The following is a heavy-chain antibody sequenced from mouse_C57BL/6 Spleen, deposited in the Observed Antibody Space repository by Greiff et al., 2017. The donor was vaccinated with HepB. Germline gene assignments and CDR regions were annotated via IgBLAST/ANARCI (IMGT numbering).Heavy chain of an antibody. CDR2: ISSGGDYI. CDR1: GFTFSSYA. V-gene: IGHV5-9-1*02. D-gene: IGHD2-4*01. J-gene: IGHJ1*03. CDR3: TRDGITTGYFDV. Sequence: DVMLVESGEGLVKPGGSLKLSCAASGFTFSSYAMSWVRQTPEKRLEWVAYISSGGDYIYYADTVKGRFTISRDNARNTLYLQMSSLKSEDTAMYYCTRDGITTGYFDVWGTGTTVTVSS.